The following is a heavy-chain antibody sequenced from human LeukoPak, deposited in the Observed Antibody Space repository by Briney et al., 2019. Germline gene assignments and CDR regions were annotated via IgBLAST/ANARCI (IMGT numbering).Heavy chain of an antibody. J-gene: IGHJ4*02. CDR2: ISYDGSNK. D-gene: IGHD3-22*01. CDR1: GFTFCCYG. CDR3: AKGRYHDSRDYYSLDYYDY. V-gene: IGHV3-30*18. Sequence: GRSLRLTCAASGFTFCCYGMHWVRQAPGKGLEWVAVISYDGSNKGYADSVKGRFTLSRDNSKNTLYLHMNSLRAEDTAVYYCAKGRYHDSRDYYSLDYYDYWGQGTLVTVSS.